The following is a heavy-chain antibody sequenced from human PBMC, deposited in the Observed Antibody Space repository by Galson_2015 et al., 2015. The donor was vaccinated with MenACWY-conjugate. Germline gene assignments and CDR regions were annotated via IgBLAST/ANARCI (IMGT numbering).Heavy chain of an antibody. Sequence: SETLSLTCAVYGGSFSGYYWSWIRQPPGKGLEWIGEINHSGSTNYNPSLKSRVTISVDTSKNQFSLKLSSVTAADTAVYYCARNRIAATLLDVWGQGTMVTVSS. CDR3: ARNRIAATLLDV. V-gene: IGHV4-34*01. D-gene: IGHD2-15*01. CDR1: GGSFSGYY. CDR2: INHSGST. J-gene: IGHJ3*01.